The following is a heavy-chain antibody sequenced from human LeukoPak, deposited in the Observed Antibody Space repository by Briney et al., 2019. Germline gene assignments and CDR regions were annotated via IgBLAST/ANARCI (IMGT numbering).Heavy chain of an antibody. V-gene: IGHV4-59*13. CDR1: GDSIGGYF. J-gene: IGHJ5*02. D-gene: IGHD6-13*01. Sequence: SETLSLTCTVSGDSIGGYFGSWIRQPPGKGLEWIGHIYYTGITNYNPSLKSRVTISIDTSKNQFSLRLASVTAADTAVYCCARLSYSTLFDPWGQGTLVTVSS. CDR2: IYYTGIT. CDR3: ARLSYSTLFDP.